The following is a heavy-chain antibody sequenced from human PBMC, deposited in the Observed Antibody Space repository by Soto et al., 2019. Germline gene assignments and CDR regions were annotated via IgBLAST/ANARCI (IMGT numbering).Heavy chain of an antibody. V-gene: IGHV1-69*13. Sequence: ASVKVSCKASGGTFSSYAISWVRQAPGQGLEWMGGIIPIFGTANYAQKFQGRVTITADESTSTAYMELSSLRSEDTAVYYCAIHYYDSSGYSYWGKGTLVTVPS. CDR2: IIPIFGTA. D-gene: IGHD3-22*01. CDR1: GGTFSSYA. CDR3: AIHYYDSSGYSY. J-gene: IGHJ4*02.